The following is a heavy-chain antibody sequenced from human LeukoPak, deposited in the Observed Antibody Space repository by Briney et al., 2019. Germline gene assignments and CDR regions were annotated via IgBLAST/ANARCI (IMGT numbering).Heavy chain of an antibody. CDR2: ISSSSSTI. CDR1: GFTFSSYS. Sequence: GGSLRLSCAASGFTFSSYSMNWVRQAPGKGLEWVSYISSSSSTIYYADSVKGRFTISRDNAKNSLYLQMNSLRDEDTAVYYCARDFGIEYSDLTFDYWGQGTLVTVSS. CDR3: ARDFGIEYSDLTFDY. D-gene: IGHD4-11*01. J-gene: IGHJ4*02. V-gene: IGHV3-48*02.